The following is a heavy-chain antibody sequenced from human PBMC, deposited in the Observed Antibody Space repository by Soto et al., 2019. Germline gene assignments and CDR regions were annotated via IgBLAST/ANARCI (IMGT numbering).Heavy chain of an antibody. Sequence: EVQLVESGGGLVQSGGSLRLSCVVSGLTFSNYWMSWVRQAPGKGLEWVANINRDGSETYYVDSVKGRFTISRDNIKNSLYLQMTSLRAEDTAVYYCARPARECSSPGCANWGQGTLVTVSS. CDR1: GLTFSNYW. D-gene: IGHD2-2*01. V-gene: IGHV3-7*01. CDR3: ARPARECSSPGCAN. J-gene: IGHJ4*02. CDR2: INRDGSET.